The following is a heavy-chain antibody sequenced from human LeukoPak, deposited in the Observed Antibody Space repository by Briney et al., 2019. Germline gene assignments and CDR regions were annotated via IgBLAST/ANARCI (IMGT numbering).Heavy chain of an antibody. Sequence: SETLSLTCTVSGGSMSSSSYYWGWIRQPPGKGLEWIGSIYYSGSTYYNPSLKSRVTISVDTSKNQFSLKLSSVTAADTAVYYCARDTRGYEGYYMDVWGKGTTVTVSS. D-gene: IGHD5-12*01. CDR2: IYYSGST. J-gene: IGHJ6*03. CDR3: ARDTRGYEGYYMDV. V-gene: IGHV4-39*07. CDR1: GGSMSSSSYY.